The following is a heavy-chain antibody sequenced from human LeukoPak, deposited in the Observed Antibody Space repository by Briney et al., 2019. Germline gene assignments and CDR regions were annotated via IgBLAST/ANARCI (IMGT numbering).Heavy chain of an antibody. CDR3: ARDPRALEYSSSNFDY. J-gene: IGHJ4*02. Sequence: GGSLRLSCAASGFTVKDNFMSWVRQAPGKGLEWVAVIYSGGSTYYADSVKGRFTISRDNSKNTLYLQMNSLRAEDTAVYYCARDPRALEYSSSNFDYWGQGTLVTVSS. CDR1: GFTVKDNF. D-gene: IGHD6-6*01. CDR2: IYSGGST. V-gene: IGHV3-53*01.